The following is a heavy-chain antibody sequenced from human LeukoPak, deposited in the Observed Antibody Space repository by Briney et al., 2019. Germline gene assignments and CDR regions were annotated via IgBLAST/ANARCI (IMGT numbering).Heavy chain of an antibody. J-gene: IGHJ4*02. Sequence: GGSLRLSCAASGFTFSRYWISWVRQAPGKGLEWVANIKQDGSEKYYVDSVKGRFTISRDNAKNSLYLQMNSLCGEHRAVYYCVRVSCTNGVCYGFDYWGQGTLVTVSS. CDR3: VRVSCTNGVCYGFDY. V-gene: IGHV3-7*01. CDR2: IKQDGSEK. D-gene: IGHD2-8*01. CDR1: GFTFSRYW.